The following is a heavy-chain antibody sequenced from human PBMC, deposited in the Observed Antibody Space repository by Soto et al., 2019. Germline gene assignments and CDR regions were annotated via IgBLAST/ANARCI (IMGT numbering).Heavy chain of an antibody. CDR1: GGSINSYY. Sequence: SETLSLTCTVSGGSINSYYWCWIRQPPGKGLEWIGYIYYSGSTNYNPSLKSRVTISVDRSKNQFSLKLTSVTAADTAVYYCARGAVVNFDSWGQGTLVTVS. CDR2: IYYSGST. V-gene: IGHV4-59*12. D-gene: IGHD3-22*01. J-gene: IGHJ4*02. CDR3: ARGAVVNFDS.